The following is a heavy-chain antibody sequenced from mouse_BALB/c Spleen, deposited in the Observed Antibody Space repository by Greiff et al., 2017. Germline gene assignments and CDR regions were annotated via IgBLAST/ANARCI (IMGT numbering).Heavy chain of an antibody. D-gene: IGHD1-1*01. V-gene: IGHV2-6-7*01. CDR2: IWGDGST. CDR3: ARGPASPLITTVVAPMDY. CDR1: GFSLTGYG. Sequence: VQGVESGPGLVAPSQSLSITCTVSGFSLTGYGVNWVRQPPGKGLEWLGMIWGDGSTDYNSALKSRLSISKDNSKSQVFLKMNSLQTDDTARYYCARGPASPLITTVVAPMDYWGQGTSVTVSS. J-gene: IGHJ4*01.